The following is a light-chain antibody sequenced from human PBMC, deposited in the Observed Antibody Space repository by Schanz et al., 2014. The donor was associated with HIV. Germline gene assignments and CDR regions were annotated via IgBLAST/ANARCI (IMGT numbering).Light chain of an antibody. Sequence: EIVMTQSPATLSVSPGERATLSCRASQSISRNLAWYQQRPGQAPRLLISGASTRATGIPARFSGSGSGTEFTLTISSLQSEDFAVYYCQQYGSSLGTFGGGTKVEIK. CDR2: GAS. V-gene: IGKV3-15*01. CDR3: QQYGSSLGT. CDR1: QSISRN. J-gene: IGKJ4*01.